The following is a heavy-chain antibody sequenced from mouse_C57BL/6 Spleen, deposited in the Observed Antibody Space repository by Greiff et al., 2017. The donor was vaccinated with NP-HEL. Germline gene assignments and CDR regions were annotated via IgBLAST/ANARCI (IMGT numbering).Heavy chain of an antibody. Sequence: VQLQQSGPGLVQPSQSLSITCTASGFSLTSYGVHWVRQSPGKGLEWLGVIWSGGSTDYNAAFISRLSISKDNSKSQVFFKMNSLQADDTAIYYCASYYYGSSYASYAMDYWGQGTSVTVSS. CDR2: IWSGGST. J-gene: IGHJ4*01. D-gene: IGHD1-1*01. V-gene: IGHV2-2*01. CDR1: GFSLTSYG. CDR3: ASYYYGSSYASYAMDY.